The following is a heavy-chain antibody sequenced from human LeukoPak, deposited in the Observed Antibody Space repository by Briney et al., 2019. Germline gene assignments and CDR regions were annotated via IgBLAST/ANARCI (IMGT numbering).Heavy chain of an antibody. J-gene: IGHJ5*02. Sequence: GGSLRLSCAASGFTFSSYWMSWVRQAPGRGLEWVSVTYSGGSTSYADSVKGRFTISRDNSKNTLYLQMNSLRVEDTAVYYCASNSYNSANWFDPWGQGTLVTISS. V-gene: IGHV3-53*01. CDR3: ASNSYNSANWFDP. CDR2: TYSGGST. CDR1: GFTFSSYW. D-gene: IGHD5-24*01.